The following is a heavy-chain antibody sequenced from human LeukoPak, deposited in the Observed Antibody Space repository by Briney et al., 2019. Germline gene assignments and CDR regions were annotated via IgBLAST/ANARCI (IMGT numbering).Heavy chain of an antibody. Sequence: GGSLRLSCAASGLTFSKMNWVRQAPGKGLEWVSYISSSGSTIYYADSVKGRFTISRDNAKNSLYLQMNSLRAEDTAVYYCARDQAMVRGVITVDYWDQGTLVTVSS. J-gene: IGHJ4*02. CDR1: GLTFSK. CDR3: ARDQAMVRGVITVDY. CDR2: ISSSGSTI. D-gene: IGHD3-10*01. V-gene: IGHV3-48*03.